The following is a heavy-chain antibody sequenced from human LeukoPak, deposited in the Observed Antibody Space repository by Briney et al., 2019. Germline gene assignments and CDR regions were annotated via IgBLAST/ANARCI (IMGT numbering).Heavy chain of an antibody. V-gene: IGHV3-21*01. CDR3: ARDLYDFWSGFDI. CDR2: ISSSSSYI. D-gene: IGHD3-3*01. Sequence: GGSLRLSCAASGFTFSGYSMNWVRQAPGKGLEWVSSISSSSSYIYYADSVKGRFTISRDNAKNSLYLQMNSLRAEDTAVYYCARDLYDFWSGFDIWGQGTMVTVSS. J-gene: IGHJ3*02. CDR1: GFTFSGYS.